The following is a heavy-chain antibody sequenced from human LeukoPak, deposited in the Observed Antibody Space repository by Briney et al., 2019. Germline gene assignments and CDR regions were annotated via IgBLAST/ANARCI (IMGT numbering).Heavy chain of an antibody. J-gene: IGHJ5*02. CDR2: IYYSGST. CDR3: ARDPAGLNRFDP. Sequence: PSETLSLTCTVSGGSISSYYWSWIRQPPAKGLEWIGYIYYSGSTNYNPSLKSRVTISVDTSKNQFSLKLSSVTAADTAVYYCARDPAGLNRFDPWGQGTPVTVSS. V-gene: IGHV4-59*01. CDR1: GGSISSYY. D-gene: IGHD6-13*01.